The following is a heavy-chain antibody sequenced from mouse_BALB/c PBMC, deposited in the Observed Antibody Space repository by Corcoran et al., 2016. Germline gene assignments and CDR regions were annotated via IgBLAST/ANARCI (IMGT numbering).Heavy chain of an antibody. V-gene: IGHV1S29*02. J-gene: IGHJ2*01. CDR3: AREGLITNYFDY. Sequence: EVQLQQSGPELVKPGASVKISCKASGYTFTDYNMHWVKQSHGKSLEWIGYIYPYNGGTGYNQKFKSKATLTVDNSSSTAYMELRSLTSEDSAVYYCAREGLITNYFDYWGQGTTLTVSS. CDR1: GYTFTDYN. D-gene: IGHD1-1*01. CDR2: IYPYNGGT.